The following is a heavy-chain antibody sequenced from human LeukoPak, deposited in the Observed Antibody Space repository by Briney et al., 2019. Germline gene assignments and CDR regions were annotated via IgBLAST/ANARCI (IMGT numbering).Heavy chain of an antibody. J-gene: IGHJ5*01. D-gene: IGHD1-14*01. V-gene: IGHV3-74*01. CDR1: GFTFSSYW. Sequence: PGGSLRLSCAASGFTFSSYWMHWVRQAPGKGLVWVSRINSDGSSTSYADSVKGRFTIPRDNAKNTLYLQMNSLRAEDTAVYYCARSIKRINWFDSWGQGTLVTVSS. CDR2: INSDGSST. CDR3: ARSIKRINWFDS.